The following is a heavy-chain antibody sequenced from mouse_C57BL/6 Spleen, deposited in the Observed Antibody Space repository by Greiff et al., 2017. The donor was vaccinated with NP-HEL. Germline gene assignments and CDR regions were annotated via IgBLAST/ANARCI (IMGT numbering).Heavy chain of an antibody. V-gene: IGHV1-15*01. Sequence: QVQLQQSGAELVRPGASVTLSCKASGYTFTDYEMHWVKQTPVHGLEWIGAIDPETGGTAYNQKFKGKAILTADKSSSTAYMELRSLTSGDSAVYYCTRSPNWYFDVWGTGTTVTVSS. CDR1: GYTFTDYE. J-gene: IGHJ1*03. CDR2: IDPETGGT. CDR3: TRSPNWYFDV.